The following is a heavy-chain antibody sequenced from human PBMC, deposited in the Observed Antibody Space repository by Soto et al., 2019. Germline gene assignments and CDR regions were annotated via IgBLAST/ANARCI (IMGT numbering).Heavy chain of an antibody. V-gene: IGHV3-23*01. Sequence: PGGSLRLSCAASGFTFSSYAMSWVRQAPGKGLEWVSAISGSGGSTYYADSVKGRFTISRDNSKNTLYLQMNSLRAEDTAVYYCAKVKKTVKPSYYYYGMDVWGQGTTVTVSS. D-gene: IGHD4-17*01. CDR1: GFTFSSYA. CDR2: ISGSGGST. CDR3: AKVKKTVKPSYYYYGMDV. J-gene: IGHJ6*02.